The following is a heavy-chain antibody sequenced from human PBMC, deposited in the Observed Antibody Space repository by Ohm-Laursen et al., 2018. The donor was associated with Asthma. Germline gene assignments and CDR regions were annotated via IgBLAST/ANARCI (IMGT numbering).Heavy chain of an antibody. CDR1: GFTVGSDY. D-gene: IGHD6-19*01. V-gene: IGHV3-53*01. Sequence: GSLRLSCSASGFTVGSDYMTWVRQAPGKGLEWVLAIYSGGTTYYADSVRGRFTISRDNSKNTLYLQMNSLRAEDTAVYYCARKFSSGWLFDFWGQGTLVTVSS. CDR3: ARKFSSGWLFDF. CDR2: IYSGGTT. J-gene: IGHJ4*02.